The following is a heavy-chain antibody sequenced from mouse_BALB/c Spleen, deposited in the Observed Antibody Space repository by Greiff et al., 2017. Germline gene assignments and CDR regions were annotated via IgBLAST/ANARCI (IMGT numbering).Heavy chain of an antibody. J-gene: IGHJ4*01. CDR2: IRNKANGYTT. CDR1: GFTFTDYY. Sequence: EVKVVESGGGLVQPGGSLRLSCATSGFTFTDYYMSWVRQPPGKALEWLGFIRNKANGYTTEYSASVKGRFTISRDNSQSILYLQMNTLRAEDSATYYCARDRWYYGSSYVGYYAMDYWGQGTSVTVSS. V-gene: IGHV7-3*02. D-gene: IGHD1-1*01. CDR3: ARDRWYYGSSYVGYYAMDY.